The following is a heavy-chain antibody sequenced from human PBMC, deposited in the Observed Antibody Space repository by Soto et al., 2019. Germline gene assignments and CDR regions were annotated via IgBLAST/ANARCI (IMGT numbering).Heavy chain of an antibody. CDR2: IKQDGSEK. Sequence: PGGSLRLSCAASGFTFSSYWMSWVHQAPGKGLEWVANIKQDGSEKYYVDSVKGRFTISRDNAKNSLYLQMNSLRAEDTAVYYCARDDYYDSSGYHFDYWGQGTLVTVSS. CDR1: GFTFSSYW. D-gene: IGHD3-22*01. V-gene: IGHV3-7*01. J-gene: IGHJ4*02. CDR3: ARDDYYDSSGYHFDY.